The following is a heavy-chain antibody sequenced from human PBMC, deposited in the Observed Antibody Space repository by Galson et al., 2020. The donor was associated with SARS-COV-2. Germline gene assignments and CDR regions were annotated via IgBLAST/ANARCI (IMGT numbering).Heavy chain of an antibody. CDR1: GYTFTSYD. Sequence: ASVQVSCKASGYTFTSYDINWVRQATGQGLERMGWLNPNSGNTGYAQKFQGRVTMIRNTSISTAYMELSSLRSEDTAVYYCARLGGATEDDFWSGYYFYYYYYMDVWGKGTTVTVSS. D-gene: IGHD3-3*01. V-gene: IGHV1-8*01. CDR2: LNPNSGNT. J-gene: IGHJ6*03. CDR3: ARLGGATEDDFWSGYYFYYYYYMDV.